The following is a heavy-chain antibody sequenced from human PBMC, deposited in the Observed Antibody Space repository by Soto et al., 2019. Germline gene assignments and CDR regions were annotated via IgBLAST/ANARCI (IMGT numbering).Heavy chain of an antibody. CDR3: ARGWDANS. D-gene: IGHD6-19*01. CDR2: IYYSGST. V-gene: IGHV4-39*07. CDR1: GGSISSSSYY. J-gene: IGHJ4*02. Sequence: SETLSLTCTVSGGSISSSSYYWGWIRQPPGKGLEWIGSIYYSGSTYYNPSLKSRVTISVDTSKNQFSLKMSSVTAADTAVYYCARGWDANSWGQGALVTVSS.